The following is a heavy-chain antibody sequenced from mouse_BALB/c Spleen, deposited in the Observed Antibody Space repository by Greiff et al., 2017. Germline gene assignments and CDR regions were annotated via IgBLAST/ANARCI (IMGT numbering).Heavy chain of an antibody. D-gene: IGHD3-3*01. CDR3: ARIPLGYDAMDY. Sequence: EVKLVESGGDLVKPGGSLKLSCAASGFTFSSYGMSWVRQTPDKRLEWVATISSGGSYTYYPDSVKGRFTISRDNAKNTLYLQMSSLKSEDTAMYYCARIPLGYDAMDYWGQGTSVTVSS. J-gene: IGHJ4*01. CDR1: GFTFSSYG. CDR2: ISSGGSYT. V-gene: IGHV5-6*01.